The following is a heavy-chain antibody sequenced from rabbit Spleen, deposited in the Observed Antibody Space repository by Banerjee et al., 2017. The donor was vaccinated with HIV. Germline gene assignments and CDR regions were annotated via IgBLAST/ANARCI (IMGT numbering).Heavy chain of an antibody. J-gene: IGHJ6*01. CDR3: ARDAGTSFSTYGMDL. V-gene: IGHV1S45*01. CDR1: GFSFSSSYW. D-gene: IGHD8-1*01. Sequence: QEQLEESGGDLVKPEGSLTLTCTASGFSFSSSYWICWVRQAPGKGLEWIACIYTGSSGSTYYANWAKGRFTISKTSSTTVTLQMTSLTAADTATYFCARDAGTSFSTYGMDLWGQGTLVTVS. CDR2: IYTGSSGST.